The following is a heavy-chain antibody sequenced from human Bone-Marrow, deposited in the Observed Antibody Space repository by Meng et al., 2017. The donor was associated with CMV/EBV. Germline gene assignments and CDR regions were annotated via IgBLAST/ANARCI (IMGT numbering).Heavy chain of an antibody. CDR2: ISTYNGDT. Sequence: ASVKVSCKASGGTFSSYAISWVRQAPGQGLEWMGWISTYNGDTNYAQRLQGRVTMTTDTSTRIAYMELRNLRSEDTAVYYCAVGGPVVTGYWGQGTLVTVSS. J-gene: IGHJ4*02. V-gene: IGHV1-18*01. D-gene: IGHD4-23*01. CDR3: AVGGPVVTGY. CDR1: GGTFSSYA.